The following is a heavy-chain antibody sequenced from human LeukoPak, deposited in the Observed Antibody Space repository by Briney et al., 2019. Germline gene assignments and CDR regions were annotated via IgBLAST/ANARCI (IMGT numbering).Heavy chain of an antibody. Sequence: SQTLSLTCAVSGGSISSGGYSWSWIRQPPGKGLEWIGNIYHSGSTYYNPSLKSRVTISVDRSKNQFSLKLSSVTIADTAVYYCASSYYDSSGYYYFDYWGQGTLVTVSS. CDR1: GGSISSGGYS. J-gene: IGHJ4*02. D-gene: IGHD3-22*01. CDR2: IYHSGST. V-gene: IGHV4-30-2*01. CDR3: ASSYYDSSGYYYFDY.